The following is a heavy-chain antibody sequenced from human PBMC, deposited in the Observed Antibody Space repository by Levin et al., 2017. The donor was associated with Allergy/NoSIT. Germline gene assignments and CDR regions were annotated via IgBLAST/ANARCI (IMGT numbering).Heavy chain of an antibody. J-gene: IGHJ4*02. V-gene: IGHV3-9*01. D-gene: IGHD3-16*02. CDR1: LFICYSFF. CDR3: AKASGRGFGGVIAWFDN. Sequence: SFSSSLFICYSFFIFFFCLVLGMFLSFFSFLAFPLCRRGYVDSVKGRFTISRDNAKNFLYLQMNSLRAEDTAVYYCAKASGRGFGGVIAWFDNWGQGVLVTVSS. CDR2: LAFPLCRR.